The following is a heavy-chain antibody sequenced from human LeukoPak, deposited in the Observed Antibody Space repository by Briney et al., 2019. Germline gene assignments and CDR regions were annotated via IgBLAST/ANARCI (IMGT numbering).Heavy chain of an antibody. V-gene: IGHV4-39*07. D-gene: IGHD3-10*01. Sequence: SETLSLTCTVSGGSISTSNYYWGWIRQPPGKGLEWIGNIFYSGSTYYNPSLKSRVTISVDTSKNQFSLKLSSVTAADTAVYYCAREAVGGYYGSGGVNWFDPWGQGTLVTVSS. J-gene: IGHJ5*02. CDR3: AREAVGGYYGSGGVNWFDP. CDR1: GGSISTSNYY. CDR2: IFYSGST.